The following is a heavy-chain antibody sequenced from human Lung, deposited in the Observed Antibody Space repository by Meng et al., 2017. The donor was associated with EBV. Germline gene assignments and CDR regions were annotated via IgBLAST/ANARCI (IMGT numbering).Heavy chain of an antibody. D-gene: IGHD2-8*01. CDR2: IYSGGNT. Sequence: EVQLVESGGRLIQPGGSLRLSCAASGFIVSNHYMTWVRQAPGKGLEWISVIYSGGNTDHADSVKGRFTISRDNPTNTLYLQMNSLRVEDTAVYYCARGMAEGGVAREDYWGQGTLVTVSS. J-gene: IGHJ4*02. V-gene: IGHV3-53*01. CDR3: ARGMAEGGVAREDY. CDR1: GFIVSNHY.